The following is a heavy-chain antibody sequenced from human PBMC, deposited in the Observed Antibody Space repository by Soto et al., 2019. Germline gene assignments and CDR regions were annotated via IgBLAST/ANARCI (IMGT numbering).Heavy chain of an antibody. D-gene: IGHD3-10*01. Sequence: EVQLVESGGGLVQPGGSLRLSCAASGFTFSSYWMSWVRQAPGKGLEWVANIKQDGSEKYYVDSVKGRFTISRDNAKNSLYLQMNSLRTGDTAVYYCARDRQVWFGEPSDMDVWGQGTTLTVSS. CDR3: ARDRQVWFGEPSDMDV. J-gene: IGHJ6*02. V-gene: IGHV3-7*05. CDR1: GFTFSSYW. CDR2: IKQDGSEK.